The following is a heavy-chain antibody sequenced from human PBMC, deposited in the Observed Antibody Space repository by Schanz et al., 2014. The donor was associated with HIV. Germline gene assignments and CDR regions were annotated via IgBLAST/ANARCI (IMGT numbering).Heavy chain of an antibody. J-gene: IGHJ4*02. V-gene: IGHV3-33*01. Sequence: ESGGGVVQPGRSLRLSCAVSGFTFSSYGMHWVRQAPGKGLEWEAVIWYDGSNKYYADSVKGRFTISRDNSKNTLYLQMNSLRAEDTAVYYCARDRMVYAQAPLYYFDYWGQGTLVTVSS. CDR1: GFTFSSYG. D-gene: IGHD2-8*01. CDR3: ARDRMVYAQAPLYYFDY. CDR2: IWYDGSNK.